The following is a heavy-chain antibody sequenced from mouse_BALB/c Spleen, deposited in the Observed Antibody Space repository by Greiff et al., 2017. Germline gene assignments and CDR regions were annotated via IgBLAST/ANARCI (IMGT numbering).Heavy chain of an antibody. Sequence: EVQLVESGGGLVQPGGSLRLSCATSGFTFTAYYMSWVRQPPGKALEWLGFIRNKANGYTTEYSASVKGRFTISRDNSQSILYLQMNTLRAEDSATYYCARGVLRYYAMDYWGQGTSVTVSS. CDR2: IRNKANGYTT. D-gene: IGHD1-1*01. CDR1: GFTFTAYY. CDR3: ARGVLRYYAMDY. V-gene: IGHV7-3*02. J-gene: IGHJ4*01.